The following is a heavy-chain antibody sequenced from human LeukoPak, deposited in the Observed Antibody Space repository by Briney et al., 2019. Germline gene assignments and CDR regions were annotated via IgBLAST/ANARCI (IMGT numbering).Heavy chain of an antibody. CDR2: IKVDGSDT. D-gene: IGHD6-19*01. Sequence: GGSLRLSCAASGFTFSMYWMYWVRQAPGKGLEWLASIKVDGSDTYYDDSVKGRFVISRDNAKDSLYLQLNSLRADDTAVYYCARDHLAGWALEYWGQGTLVTVSS. CDR3: ARDHLAGWALEY. V-gene: IGHV3-7*01. CDR1: GFTFSMYW. J-gene: IGHJ4*02.